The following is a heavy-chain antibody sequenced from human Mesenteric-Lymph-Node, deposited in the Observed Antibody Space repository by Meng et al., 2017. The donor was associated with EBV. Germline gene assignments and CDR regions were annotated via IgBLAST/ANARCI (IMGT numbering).Heavy chain of an antibody. CDR1: GESFSGYY. Sequence: VEVKQWGSGMLQPSETLSLTCAVYGESFSGYYWSWIRQPPGKGLEWIGEINHSGTTNYNPSLESRVTISVDTSKNHLSLKLTSLTAADTAVYYCARLGNGHWGQGTLVTVSS. CDR2: INHSGTT. J-gene: IGHJ4*02. V-gene: IGHV4-34*01. CDR3: ARLGNGH.